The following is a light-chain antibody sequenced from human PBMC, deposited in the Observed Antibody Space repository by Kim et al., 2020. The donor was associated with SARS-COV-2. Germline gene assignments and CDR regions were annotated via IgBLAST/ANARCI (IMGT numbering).Light chain of an antibody. CDR1: SLRSYY. CDR2: GKN. J-gene: IGLJ1*01. CDR3: NSRDSSGNHFYV. V-gene: IGLV3-19*01. Sequence: LGRTGRITCQGDSLRSYYASWYQQKPGQAPVLVIYGKNNRPSGIPDRFSGSSSGNTASLTITGAQAEDEADYYCNSRDSSGNHFYVFGTGTKVTVL.